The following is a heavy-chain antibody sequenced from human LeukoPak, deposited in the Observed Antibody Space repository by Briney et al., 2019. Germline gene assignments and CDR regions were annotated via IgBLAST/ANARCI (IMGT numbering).Heavy chain of an antibody. CDR3: ARPYCTNGVRFDQ. D-gene: IGHD2-8*01. V-gene: IGHV3-7*05. Sequence: HPGGSLRLSCAASGFTISSYWMSWVRQAPGKGLEWVAHIRPDGSEKNYVDSVKGRFTFSRDNAKNSLSLQMNSLRPEDTAVYYCARPYCTNGVRFDQWGQGTLVTVSS. CDR1: GFTISSYW. J-gene: IGHJ5*02. CDR2: IRPDGSEK.